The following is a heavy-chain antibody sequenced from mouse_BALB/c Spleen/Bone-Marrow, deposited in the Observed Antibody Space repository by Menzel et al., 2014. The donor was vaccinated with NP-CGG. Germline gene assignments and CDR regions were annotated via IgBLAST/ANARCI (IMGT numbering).Heavy chain of an antibody. CDR2: IWSGGST. Sequence: VQLQQSGPGLVQPSQSLSITCTVSGFSLTSYGVHRVRQPPGKGLEWLGVIWSGGSTDYNAAFISRLSISKDNSKSQVFFKMNSLQADDTAIYYCARRYDYDGAWFAYWGQGTLVTVSA. CDR3: ARRYDYDGAWFAY. V-gene: IGHV2-4*02. J-gene: IGHJ3*01. CDR1: GFSLTSYG. D-gene: IGHD2-4*01.